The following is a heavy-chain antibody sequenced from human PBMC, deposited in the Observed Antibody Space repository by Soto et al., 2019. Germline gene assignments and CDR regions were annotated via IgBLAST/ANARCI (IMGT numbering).Heavy chain of an antibody. D-gene: IGHD3-9*01. CDR1: GYSISSGYY. V-gene: IGHV4-38-2*01. Sequence: SATLSLTCAVSGYSISSGYYWGWIRQPPGKGLEWIGSIYHSGSTYYNPSLKSRVTISVDTSKNQFSLKLSSVTAADTAVYYCARYYDILTGYNYFDYWGQGTLVTVSS. CDR2: IYHSGST. CDR3: ARYYDILTGYNYFDY. J-gene: IGHJ4*02.